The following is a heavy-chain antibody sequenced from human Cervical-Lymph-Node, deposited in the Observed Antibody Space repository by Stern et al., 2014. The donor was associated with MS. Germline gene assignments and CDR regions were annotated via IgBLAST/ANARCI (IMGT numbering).Heavy chain of an antibody. Sequence: EVQLVESGAEVRKPGESLKISCQTSGYSFPTYWIGWVRQMPGKGLEWMGLIYPGDSDLRYSPSFQGQVTLSADKSIRTAYLQLNSLKASDSGMYYCACGTYWEGRFDYWGQGTLVTVSS. V-gene: IGHV5-51*03. D-gene: IGHD1-26*01. CDR3: ACGTYWEGRFDY. J-gene: IGHJ4*02. CDR2: IYPGDSDL. CDR1: GYSFPTYW.